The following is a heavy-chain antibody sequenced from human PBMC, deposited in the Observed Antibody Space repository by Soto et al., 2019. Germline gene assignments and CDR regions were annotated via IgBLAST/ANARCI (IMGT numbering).Heavy chain of an antibody. CDR1: GDTFSTYP. CDR3: ARGGDGSGSESVFDI. V-gene: IGHV1-69*02. CDR2: TIPILAIT. D-gene: IGHD3-22*01. Sequence: QVQLVQSGAVVKKPGSSMKVSCKTLGDTFSTYPITWVRQAPGQGLEWMGRTIPILAITDYAQKFQGRVTITADRSTTTAYMELISLIFEDTAVYYCARGGDGSGSESVFDIWGQGTMVTVSS. J-gene: IGHJ3*02.